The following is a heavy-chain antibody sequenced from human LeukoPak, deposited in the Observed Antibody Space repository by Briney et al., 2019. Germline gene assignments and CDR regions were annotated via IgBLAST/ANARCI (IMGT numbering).Heavy chain of an antibody. CDR3: ASRAGTVP. J-gene: IGHJ5*02. CDR2: ISYDGSNQ. V-gene: IGHV3-30*03. Sequence: GGSLRLSCAASGFTFSNFGMHWVRQAPGKGLEWVAVISYDGSNQYYADSVKGRFTISRDNAKNSLYLQMNSLRAEDTAVYYCASRAGTVPWGQGTLVTVSS. CDR1: GFTFSNFG. D-gene: IGHD6-13*01.